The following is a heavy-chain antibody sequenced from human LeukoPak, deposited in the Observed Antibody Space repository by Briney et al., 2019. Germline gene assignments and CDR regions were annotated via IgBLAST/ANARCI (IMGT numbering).Heavy chain of an antibody. CDR3: ARDLLVRGVSIIDY. V-gene: IGHV3-7*01. D-gene: IGHD3-10*01. Sequence: GGSLRLSCAASGFTFSSYWMSWVRQAPGKGLEWVANIKQDGSEKYYVDSVKGRFTISRDNAKNSLYLQMNSLRAEDTAVYYCARDLLVRGVSIIDYWGQGTLVTVSS. CDR2: IKQDGSEK. CDR1: GFTFSSYW. J-gene: IGHJ4*02.